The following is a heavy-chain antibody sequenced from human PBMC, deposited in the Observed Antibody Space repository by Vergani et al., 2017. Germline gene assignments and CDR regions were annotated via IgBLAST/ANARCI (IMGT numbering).Heavy chain of an antibody. V-gene: IGHV3-48*01. Sequence: EVKLVESGGGLVQPGGSLRLSCAASGFTFSSYSMNWVRQAPGKGLEWVSYISSSSSTIYYADSVKGRFTISRDNAKNSLYLQMNSLRAEDTAVYYCARESYIGSYYGIDYWGQGTLVTVSS. CDR3: ARESYIGSYYGIDY. CDR2: ISSSSSTI. D-gene: IGHD1-26*01. J-gene: IGHJ4*02. CDR1: GFTFSSYS.